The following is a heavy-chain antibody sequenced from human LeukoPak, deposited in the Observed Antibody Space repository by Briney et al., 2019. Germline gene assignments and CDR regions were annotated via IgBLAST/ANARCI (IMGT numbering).Heavy chain of an antibody. V-gene: IGHV4-38-2*02. J-gene: IGHJ4*02. CDR3: ARERYYYDSSGYPY. D-gene: IGHD3-22*01. CDR2: IYHSGST. Sequence: PSETLSLTCAVSGYSISSGYYWGWIRQPPGKGLEWIGSIYHSGSTYYNPSLKSRVTISVDTSKNQFSLKLSSVTAADTAVYYCARERYYYDSSGYPYWGQGTLATVSS. CDR1: GYSISSGYY.